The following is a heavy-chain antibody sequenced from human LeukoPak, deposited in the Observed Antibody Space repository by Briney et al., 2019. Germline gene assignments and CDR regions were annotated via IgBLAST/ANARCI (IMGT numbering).Heavy chain of an antibody. CDR2: INHSGST. V-gene: IGHV4-34*01. CDR3: ARGCDDSSGYYQYYFDH. Sequence: SSETRTLTCAVYGGSFSGYYWSWIRQPPGKGLEWIGEINHSGSTNYNPSPKSRVTISVDTSKNQFSLKLSSVIAADTAVYYCARGCDDSSGYYQYYFDHWGQGTLVTVSS. D-gene: IGHD3-22*01. CDR1: GGSFSGYY. J-gene: IGHJ4*02.